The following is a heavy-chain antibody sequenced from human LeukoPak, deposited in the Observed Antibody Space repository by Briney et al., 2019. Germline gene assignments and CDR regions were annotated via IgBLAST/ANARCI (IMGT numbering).Heavy chain of an antibody. J-gene: IGHJ4*02. CDR2: IYSGGST. CDR3: AGYVGVLAAFDY. CDR1: GFTVSSNH. V-gene: IGHV3-53*01. Sequence: GGSLRLSCAASGFTVSSNHMSWVRQPPGKGLEWVSVIYSGGSTYYADSVKGRFTISRDNSKNTLYLQMNSLRAEDTAVYYCAGYVGVLAAFDYWGQGTLVTVSS. D-gene: IGHD2-15*01.